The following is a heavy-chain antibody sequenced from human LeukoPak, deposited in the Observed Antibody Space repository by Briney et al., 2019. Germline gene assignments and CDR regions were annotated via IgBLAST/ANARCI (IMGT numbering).Heavy chain of an antibody. CDR1: GFTFSSYA. Sequence: PGGSLRPSCAASGFTFSSYAMSWVRQAPGKGLEWVSAISGSGGSTYYADSVKGRFTISRDNSKNTLYLQMNSLRAEDTAVYYCAKMGSWPGDGQISGYDWPRWITFGGPFDYWGQGTLVTVSS. D-gene: IGHD3-16*01. CDR3: AKMGSWPGDGQISGYDWPRWITFGGPFDY. J-gene: IGHJ4*02. V-gene: IGHV3-23*01. CDR2: ISGSGGST.